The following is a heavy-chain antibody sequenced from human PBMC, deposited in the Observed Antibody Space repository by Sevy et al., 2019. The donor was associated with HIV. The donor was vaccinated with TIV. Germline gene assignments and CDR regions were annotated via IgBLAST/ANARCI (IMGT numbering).Heavy chain of an antibody. J-gene: IGHJ3*02. D-gene: IGHD6-13*01. CDR1: GFTFSSYE. CDR2: ISSSGSTI. Sequence: GGSLRLSCAASGFTFSSYEMNWVRQAPGKGLEWVSYISSSGSTIYYADSVTGRFTISRDNAKNSLYLQMNSLRAEDTAVYYCARIAAAGPHDAFDIWGQGTMVTVSS. CDR3: ARIAAAGPHDAFDI. V-gene: IGHV3-48*03.